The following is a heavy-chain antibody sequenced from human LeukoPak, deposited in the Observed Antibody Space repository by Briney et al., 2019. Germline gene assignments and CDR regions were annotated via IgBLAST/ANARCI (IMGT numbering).Heavy chain of an antibody. D-gene: IGHD5-18*01. Sequence: PSETLSLTCTVSGGSITSYYWSWIRQPPGKGLEWIGSIYYSGSTYYNPSLKSRVTISVDTSKNQFSLKLSSVTAADTAVYYCARPVRYSYPPEYFDYWGQGTLVTVSS. CDR2: IYYSGST. CDR1: GGSITSYY. J-gene: IGHJ4*02. V-gene: IGHV4-39*01. CDR3: ARPVRYSYPPEYFDY.